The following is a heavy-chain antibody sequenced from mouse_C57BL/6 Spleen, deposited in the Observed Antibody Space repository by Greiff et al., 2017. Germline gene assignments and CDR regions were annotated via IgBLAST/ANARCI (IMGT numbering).Heavy chain of an antibody. V-gene: IGHV1-82*01. CDR2: IYPGGGDT. D-gene: IGHD2-3*01. J-gene: IGHJ2*01. CDR1: GYAFSSSW. CDR3: ARRGDGYPYYFDY. Sequence: QVQLQQSGPELVQPGASVKISCKASGYAFSSSWLTWVQQRPGKGLEWIGRIYPGGGDTNYTGKFKGQATLTADKSSSTAYMQLSSLTSEDSAVYFCARRGDGYPYYFDYWGQCTTLTVSS.